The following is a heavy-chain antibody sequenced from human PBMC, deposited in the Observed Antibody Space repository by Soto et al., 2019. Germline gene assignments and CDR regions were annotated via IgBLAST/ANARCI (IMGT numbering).Heavy chain of an antibody. D-gene: IGHD1-26*01. CDR3: ARGGANDAFDV. V-gene: IGHV3-53*02. CDR2: LYSGGGT. CDR1: GFIVSNNY. Sequence: EVQLVETGGGLIQPGGSLRLSCAASGFIVSNNYMSWVRQAPGKGLEWVSVLYSGGGTYYADSVKGRFTICRDSSKNTLYLQMTSLSDEDTAVYFCARGGANDAFDVWGQGTMVTVSS. J-gene: IGHJ3*01.